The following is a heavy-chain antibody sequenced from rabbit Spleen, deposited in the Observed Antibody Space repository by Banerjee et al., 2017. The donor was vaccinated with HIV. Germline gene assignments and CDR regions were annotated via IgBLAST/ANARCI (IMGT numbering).Heavy chain of an antibody. V-gene: IGHV1S45*01. J-gene: IGHJ4*01. CDR2: INAATGKP. CDR3: ARDLVGVIGWNFYL. D-gene: IGHD1-1*01. Sequence: QEQLVESGGGLVKPGGTLTLSCKASGFSFSDRDVMRWVRQAPGKGLEWIACINAATGKPVYATWAKGRFTISRASSTTVTLRMTSLTAADRATYFCARDLVGVIGWNFYLWGPGTLVT. CDR1: GFSFSDRDV.